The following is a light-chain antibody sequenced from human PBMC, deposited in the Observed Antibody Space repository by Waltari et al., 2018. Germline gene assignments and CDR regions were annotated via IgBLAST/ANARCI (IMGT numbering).Light chain of an antibody. Sequence: QSALSQPASVSGSPGQSITISCTGASSDVGGHDYVSWYQQHPGKAPKLIIRDVNNRPSCVSIRFSGSNSRNPASLTISWLQAEDEADYYCSSYSSSSSLILFGEGTKVTVL. J-gene: IGLJ2*01. V-gene: IGLV2-14*03. CDR3: SSYSSSSSLIL. CDR2: DVN. CDR1: SSDVGGHDY.